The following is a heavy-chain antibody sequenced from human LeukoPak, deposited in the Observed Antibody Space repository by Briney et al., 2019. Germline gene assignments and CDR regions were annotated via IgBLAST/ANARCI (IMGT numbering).Heavy chain of an antibody. J-gene: IGHJ4*02. D-gene: IGHD3-22*01. CDR1: GGSFSGYY. CDR3: ARDYDSSGYYSGYYFDY. V-gene: IGHV4-34*01. Sequence: PSETLSLTCAVYGGSFSGYYWSWIRQPPGKGLEWIGEINHSGSTNYNPSLKSRVTISVDTSKNQFSLKLSSVTAADTAVYYCARDYDSSGYYSGYYFDYWGQGTLVTVSS. CDR2: INHSGST.